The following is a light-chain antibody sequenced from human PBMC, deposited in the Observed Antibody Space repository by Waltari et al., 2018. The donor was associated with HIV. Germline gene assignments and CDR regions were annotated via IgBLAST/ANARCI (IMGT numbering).Light chain of an antibody. Sequence: QSVLIQQPSASGTPGQRVTIPCSGSSSNIGTKPVNWSQHLPGAPPKLLSYSTNQRPSGVPGRFSGSKSGTSASLAISGLQFEDEADYYCAAWDDSLKVVFGGGTKVTVL. CDR1: SSNIGTKP. CDR3: AAWDDSLKVV. CDR2: STN. V-gene: IGLV1-44*01. J-gene: IGLJ2*01.